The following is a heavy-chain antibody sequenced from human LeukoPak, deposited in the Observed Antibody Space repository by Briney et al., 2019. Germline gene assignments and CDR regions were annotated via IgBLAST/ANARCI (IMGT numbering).Heavy chain of an antibody. CDR1: GGSISSYY. CDR3: ARHGRSGWFDY. J-gene: IGHJ4*02. V-gene: IGHV4-59*08. D-gene: IGHD6-19*01. Sequence: PSETLSLTCTVSGGSISSYYWSWIRQPSGKGLEWIGYIYYSGSTNYNPSLKSRVTISVDTSKNQFSLKLSSVTAADTAVYYCARHGRSGWFDYWGQGTLVTVSS. CDR2: IYYSGST.